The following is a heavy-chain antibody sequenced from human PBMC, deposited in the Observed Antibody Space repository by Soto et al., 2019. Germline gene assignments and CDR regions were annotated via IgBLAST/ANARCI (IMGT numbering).Heavy chain of an antibody. V-gene: IGHV3-64D*06. CDR2: VSTSGRST. CDR1: GFIFSEST. D-gene: IGHD2-15*01. CDR3: VKQAHGLDGVAFDY. J-gene: IGHJ4*02. Sequence: GGSLRLSCSASGFIFSESTIYWVRQVPGKGLEAISAVSTSGRSTYYADSVKDRFTISRDNSKNTLFLQMGSLRPEDTAIYYCVKQAHGLDGVAFDYWGQGTQVTVYS.